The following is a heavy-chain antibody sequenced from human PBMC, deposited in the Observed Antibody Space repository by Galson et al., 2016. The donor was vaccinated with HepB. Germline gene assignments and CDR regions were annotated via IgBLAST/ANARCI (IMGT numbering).Heavy chain of an antibody. Sequence: SLRLSCAASGFTFSSYAMSWVRRVPGKGLEWVSATSGRGDRIRYAESVKGRFIISRDNSKNTLEAEMKNLRVEDTAVYYCAKEGWFGELLYGHFDFWGQGTLVTVSS. V-gene: IGHV3-23*01. CDR2: TSGRGDRI. CDR1: GFTFSSYA. D-gene: IGHD3-10*01. J-gene: IGHJ4*02. CDR3: AKEGWFGELLYGHFDF.